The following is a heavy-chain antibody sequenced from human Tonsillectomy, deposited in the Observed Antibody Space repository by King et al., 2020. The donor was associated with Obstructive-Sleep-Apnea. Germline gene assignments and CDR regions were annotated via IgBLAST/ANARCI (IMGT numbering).Heavy chain of an antibody. CDR3: AKRGGEYSNYDYYGMDV. Sequence: VQLQQWGAGLLKPSETLSLTCAVYGGSFSGYYWSWIRQPPGKGLEWIGEINHSGSTNYNPSLKSRVTISVDTSKTQFSLKLSSVTAADTAVYYCAKRGGEYSNYDYYGMDVWGQGTTVTVSS. CDR2: INHSGST. D-gene: IGHD4-11*01. J-gene: IGHJ6*02. CDR1: GGSFSGYY. V-gene: IGHV4-34*01.